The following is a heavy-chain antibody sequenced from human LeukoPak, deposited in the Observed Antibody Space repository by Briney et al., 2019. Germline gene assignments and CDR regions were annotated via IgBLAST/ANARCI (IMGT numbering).Heavy chain of an antibody. D-gene: IGHD1-26*01. V-gene: IGHV4-59*01. CDR1: GASISSDY. J-gene: IGHJ3*02. CDR3: ARSPIVGATLDDAFDI. CDR2: IYYSGST. Sequence: PSETLSLTCSVAGASISSDYWNWIRQPAGKGLEWIGYIYYSGSTNYNPSLKSRVTISVDTSKNQFSLKLSSVTAADTAVYYCARSPIVGATLDDAFDIWGQGTMVTVSS.